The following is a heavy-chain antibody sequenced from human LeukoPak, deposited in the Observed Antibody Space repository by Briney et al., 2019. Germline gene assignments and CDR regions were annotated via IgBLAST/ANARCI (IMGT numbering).Heavy chain of an antibody. V-gene: IGHV4-34*01. D-gene: IGHD5-12*01. J-gene: IGHJ6*02. Sequence: SETLSLTCAVYGGSFSGYYWSWIRQPSGKGLEWIGEINHSGSTNYNPSLKSRVTISVDTSKNQFSLKLSSVTAADTAVYYCARGLATRYYYYYGMDVWGQGTTVTVSS. CDR2: INHSGST. CDR1: GGSFSGYY. CDR3: ARGLATRYYYYYGMDV.